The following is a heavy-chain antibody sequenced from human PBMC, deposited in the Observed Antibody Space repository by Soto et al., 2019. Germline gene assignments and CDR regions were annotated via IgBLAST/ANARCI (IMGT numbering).Heavy chain of an antibody. CDR2: MNPNSGNT. CDR1: GYTFTSYD. D-gene: IGHD1-1*01. V-gene: IGHV1-8*01. CDR3: ARETTGTTSMDV. Sequence: QVQLVQSGAEVKKPGASVKVSCKASGYTFTSYDINWVRQATGQGHEWMGWMNPNSGNTGYAQKFQGRVTMTSNTSISTAYMELSSLRSEDTAVYYCARETTGTTSMDVWGQGTTVTVSS. J-gene: IGHJ6*02.